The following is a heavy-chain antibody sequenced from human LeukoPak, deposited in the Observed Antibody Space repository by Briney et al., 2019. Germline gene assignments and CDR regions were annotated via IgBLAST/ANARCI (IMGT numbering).Heavy chain of an antibody. CDR3: ASAGYYSTSWIHY. Sequence: PGGSPRLSCAASGFTLSSHWMHIVRQAPGKGLVWVSRINSDGSSISYADSVKGRLTIARGNAKNTLFLQIHRARAGNTRMYYCASAGYYSTSWIHYWGQGTLVTVSS. D-gene: IGHD6-13*01. CDR1: GFTLSSHW. V-gene: IGHV3-74*01. J-gene: IGHJ4*02. CDR2: INSDGSSI.